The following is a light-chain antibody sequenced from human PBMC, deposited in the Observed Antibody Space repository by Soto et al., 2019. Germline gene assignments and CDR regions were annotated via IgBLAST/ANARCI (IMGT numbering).Light chain of an antibody. V-gene: IGKV3-15*01. CDR1: QSISRS. CDR2: GAS. J-gene: IGKJ2*01. CDR3: QQYHNWPTYT. Sequence: EIVMTQSPATLSVSPGERATLSCRASQSISRSLAWYQQKPGQAPRLLIYGASTRATGIPARFSGSGSGTEVTPTISSLQSEDFAVYYCQQYHNWPTYTFGQGTKLEIK.